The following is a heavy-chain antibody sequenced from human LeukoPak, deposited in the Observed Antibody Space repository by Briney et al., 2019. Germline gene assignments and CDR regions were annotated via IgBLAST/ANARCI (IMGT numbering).Heavy chain of an antibody. V-gene: IGHV3-23*01. CDR2: KSGRGDNT. D-gene: IGHD6-19*01. CDR3: ARVGKNGWDFDH. Sequence: GGSLRLSCAGSGFTFTSYAMTWVRQAPGKGLEWVSDKSGRGDNTFYAESEKGRFTVSRDNSKSTLYLQMESLRADDTAVFYCARVGKNGWDFDHGGQGTLVTVSS. CDR1: GFTFTSYA. J-gene: IGHJ4*02.